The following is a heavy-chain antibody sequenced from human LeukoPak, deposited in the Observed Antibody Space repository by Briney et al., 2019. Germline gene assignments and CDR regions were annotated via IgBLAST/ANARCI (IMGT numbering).Heavy chain of an antibody. Sequence: SETLSLTCTVSGGSISSSSYYWGWIRQPPGKGLEWIGSIYYSGSTYYNPSLKSRVTISVDTSKNQFSLKLSSVTAADTAVYYCARWTGSSWYFGYWGQGTLVTVSS. CDR3: ARWTGSSWYFGY. D-gene: IGHD6-13*01. CDR2: IYYSGST. V-gene: IGHV4-39*07. CDR1: GGSISSSSYY. J-gene: IGHJ4*02.